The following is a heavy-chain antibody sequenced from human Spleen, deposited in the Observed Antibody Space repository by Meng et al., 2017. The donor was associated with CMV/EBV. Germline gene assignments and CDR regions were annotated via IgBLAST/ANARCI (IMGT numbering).Heavy chain of an antibody. CDR2: INHSGST. D-gene: IGHD4-11*01. CDR3: ANLYSYWDAFDI. CDR1: GGSFSGYY. V-gene: IGHV4-34*01. Sequence: SETLSLTCAVYGGSFSGYYWSWIRQPPGKGLEWIGEINHSGSTNYNPSLKSRVTISVDTSKNQFSLRLSSVTAADTAVYYCANLYSYWDAFDIWGQGTMVTVSS. J-gene: IGHJ3*02.